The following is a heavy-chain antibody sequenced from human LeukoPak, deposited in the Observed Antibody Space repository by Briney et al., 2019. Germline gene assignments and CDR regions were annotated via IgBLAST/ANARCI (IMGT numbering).Heavy chain of an antibody. D-gene: IGHD2-21*01. V-gene: IGHV3-33*01. Sequence: GGSLSLSRAVSGFPYSSYCMHWVCQAPGKGLEWVAVIWYDGSNKYYADSVKGRFTISRDNSKNTLYLQMNSLRAEDTAVYYCARVATIMVACGEWVRATLLTVSS. CDR1: GFPYSSYC. CDR3: ARVATIMVACGE. CDR2: IWYDGSNK. J-gene: IGHJ1*01.